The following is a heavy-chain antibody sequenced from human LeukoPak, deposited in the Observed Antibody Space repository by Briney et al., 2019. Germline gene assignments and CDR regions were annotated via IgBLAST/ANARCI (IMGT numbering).Heavy chain of an antibody. D-gene: IGHD6-6*01. CDR3: AREYSTSSEGDYFDY. Sequence: SETLSLTCTVSGASITTYYWTWIRQPPGKGLEWIGYIYHSGSTNYNPSLKSRVTISLGTSRNQFSLRLSSVTAADTAVYFYAREYSTSSEGDYFDYWGQGSLVTVSS. V-gene: IGHV4-59*01. J-gene: IGHJ4*02. CDR2: IYHSGST. CDR1: GASITTYY.